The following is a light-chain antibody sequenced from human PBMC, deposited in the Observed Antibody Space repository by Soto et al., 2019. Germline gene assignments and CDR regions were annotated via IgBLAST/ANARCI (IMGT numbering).Light chain of an antibody. CDR2: DVS. CDR1: SSDVGGYNY. Sequence: QSALTQPASVSGSPGQSITISCTGTSSDVGGYNYVSWYQQHAGKAPQLMIYDVSSRPSGVSHRFSGSKSGTTASLTISGLQAEDEAYYFCSSYTAITTTRLFGGGTQLTVL. V-gene: IGLV2-14*03. CDR3: SSYTAITTTRL. J-gene: IGLJ2*01.